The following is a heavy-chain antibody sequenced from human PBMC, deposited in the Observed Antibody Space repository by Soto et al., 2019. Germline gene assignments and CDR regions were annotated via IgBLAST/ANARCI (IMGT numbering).Heavy chain of an antibody. CDR2: IYYSGST. CDR1: GGSISSSSYY. D-gene: IGHD3-10*01. CDR3: ARHTSFGELSLDY. J-gene: IGHJ4*02. Sequence: QLQLQESGPGLVKPSETLSLTCTVSGGSISSSSYYWGWIRQPPGKGLEWIGSIYYSGSTYYNPSLKSRVTISVDTSKNQFSLKLSSVTAADTAVYYCARHTSFGELSLDYWGQGTLVTVSS. V-gene: IGHV4-39*01.